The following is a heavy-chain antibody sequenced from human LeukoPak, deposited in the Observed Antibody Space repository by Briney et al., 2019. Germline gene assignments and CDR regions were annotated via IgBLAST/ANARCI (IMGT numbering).Heavy chain of an antibody. Sequence: ASVKVSCKASGYTFTGYYMHWGRQAPGQGLEWRGWITPNSGGTNYAQKFQGRGTMTRDTSISTAYMELSRLRSDDTAVYYCAAVYSSSSDVNAFDIWGQGTMVTVSS. CDR2: ITPNSGGT. J-gene: IGHJ3*02. CDR3: AAVYSSSSDVNAFDI. V-gene: IGHV1-2*02. CDR1: GYTFTGYY. D-gene: IGHD6-6*01.